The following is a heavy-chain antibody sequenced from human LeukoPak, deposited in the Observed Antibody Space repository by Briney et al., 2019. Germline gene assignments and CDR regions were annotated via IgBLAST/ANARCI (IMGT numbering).Heavy chain of an antibody. V-gene: IGHV4-31*03. Sequence: SETLSLTCTVSGGSISSGGYYWSWIRQHPGKGLEWIGYIYYSGSTYYNPSLKSRVTISVDTSKNQFSLKLSSVTAADTAVYYCARGGWALYRGSYYDWFDPWGQGTLVTVSS. CDR3: ARGGWALYRGSYYDWFDP. D-gene: IGHD1-26*01. CDR1: GGSISSGGYY. J-gene: IGHJ5*02. CDR2: IYYSGST.